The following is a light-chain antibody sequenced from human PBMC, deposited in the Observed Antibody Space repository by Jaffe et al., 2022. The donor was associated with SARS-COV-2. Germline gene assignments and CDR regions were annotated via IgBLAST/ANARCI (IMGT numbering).Light chain of an antibody. Sequence: SYELTQPLSVSVALGQTASITCGGNNIGSKNVHWYQHKPGQAPVLVISRDSNRPSGIPERFSGSTSGNTATLTISTAQAGDEADYYCQVYDSSTWVFGGGTKLTVL. CDR1: NIGSKN. J-gene: IGLJ3*02. CDR2: RDS. V-gene: IGLV3-9*01. CDR3: QVYDSSTWV.